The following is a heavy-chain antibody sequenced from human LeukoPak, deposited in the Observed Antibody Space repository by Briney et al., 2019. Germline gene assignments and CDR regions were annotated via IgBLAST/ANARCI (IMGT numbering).Heavy chain of an antibody. V-gene: IGHV1-46*01. CDR2: INPSGGSS. Sequence: ASVKVSCKASGYTFTSYYMHWVRQAPGQGLEWMGIINPSGGSSSYAQKFQGRVTMTRDTSTSTVYMELSSLRSEDTAVYYCARDDLPDYSSGWSVGAFDIWGQGTMVTVSS. D-gene: IGHD6-19*01. J-gene: IGHJ3*02. CDR3: ARDDLPDYSSGWSVGAFDI. CDR1: GYTFTSYY.